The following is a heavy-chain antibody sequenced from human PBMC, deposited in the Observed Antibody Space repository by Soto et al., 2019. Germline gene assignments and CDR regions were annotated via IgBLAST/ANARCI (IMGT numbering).Heavy chain of an antibody. CDR2: IYLDDDK. Sequence: QITLNESGPTQVKPRQTLTLTCTFSGFSLTTSGVGVGWIRQSPGKAPEWLALIYLDDDKRYSPSLKSRLTITKDTSKNQVVLTMVDLDPADTATYYCAHRVLRTVFGLVTTTAIYFDFWGQGTPVAVSS. CDR1: GFSLTTSGVG. D-gene: IGHD3-3*01. CDR3: AHRVLRTVFGLVTTTAIYFDF. J-gene: IGHJ4*02. V-gene: IGHV2-5*02.